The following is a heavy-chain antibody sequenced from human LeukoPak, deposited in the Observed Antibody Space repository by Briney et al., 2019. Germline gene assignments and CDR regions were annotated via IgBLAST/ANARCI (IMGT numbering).Heavy chain of an antibody. CDR2: ISSSSSYI. V-gene: IGHV3-21*01. CDR3: ARDGHDYGGNSDAFDI. CDR1: TFIFGSYS. D-gene: IGHD4-23*01. Sequence: GGSLRLSCVGSTFIFGSYSMNWVRQAPGKGLEWVSSISSSSSYIYYADSVKGRFTISRDNAKNSLYLQMNSLRAEDTAVYYCARDGHDYGGNSDAFDIWGQGTMVTVSS. J-gene: IGHJ3*02.